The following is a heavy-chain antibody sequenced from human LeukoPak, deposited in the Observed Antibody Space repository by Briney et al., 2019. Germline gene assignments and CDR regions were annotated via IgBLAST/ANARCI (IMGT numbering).Heavy chain of an antibody. CDR1: ASIFNTYG. D-gene: IGHD1-26*01. V-gene: IGHV1-18*01. CDR2: IGAFNGNT. Sequence: AAVTLTLTASASIFNTYGNSWIRLPPGPGIDRMGWIGAFNGNTNCAQKCQGRVTMTTGTPTNTANIELTSLSSDHTAVSFCPRDPLGANGPFHYWGQGTLATVSS. J-gene: IGHJ4*02. CDR3: PRDPLGANGPFHY.